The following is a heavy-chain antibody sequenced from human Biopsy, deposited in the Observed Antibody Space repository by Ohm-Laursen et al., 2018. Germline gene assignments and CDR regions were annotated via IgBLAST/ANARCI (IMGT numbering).Heavy chain of an antibody. CDR2: IYSGGDT. CDR1: GFTVYNNY. CDR3: VRDNSRAPPGDISETFDL. V-gene: IGHV3-66*01. J-gene: IGHJ3*01. Sequence: SLRLSCSASGFTVYNNYMTWVRQAPGKGLEWVSLIYSGGDTRYADSVKGRFTISRDSSKNTLYLQMNSLRVEDTAVYYCVRDNSRAPPGDISETFDLWGQGTMVTVSS. D-gene: IGHD6-19*01.